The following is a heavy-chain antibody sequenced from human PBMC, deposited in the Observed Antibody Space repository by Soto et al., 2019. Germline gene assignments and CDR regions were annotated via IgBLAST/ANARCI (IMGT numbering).Heavy chain of an antibody. Sequence: VASVKVSCKASGYTFTRYGISWVRQAPGQGLEWMGWISGYNGDTNYAQKFQGRVTMTVDTSTTTAFMELTSLTSDDRAVYYCAKNGQHPYYYYGMDVWGQGTTVTVSS. CDR1: GYTFTRYG. J-gene: IGHJ6*02. V-gene: IGHV1-18*01. CDR3: AKNGQHPYYYYGMDV. D-gene: IGHD2-8*01. CDR2: ISGYNGDT.